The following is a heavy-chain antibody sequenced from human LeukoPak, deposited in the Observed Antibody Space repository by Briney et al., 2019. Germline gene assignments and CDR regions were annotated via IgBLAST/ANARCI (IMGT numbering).Heavy chain of an antibody. D-gene: IGHD4-23*01. CDR1: GFTFGCYA. Sequence: RGSLRLSCAASGFTFGCYAMSWVRQARGQGLEWVSAISGSGGSTYYADSVKGRFTISRDNSKNTLYLQMNSLRAEDTAVYNCAKDDFYGGLDYWGQGTLVTVSS. CDR3: AKDDFYGGLDY. J-gene: IGHJ4*02. CDR2: ISGSGGST. V-gene: IGHV3-23*01.